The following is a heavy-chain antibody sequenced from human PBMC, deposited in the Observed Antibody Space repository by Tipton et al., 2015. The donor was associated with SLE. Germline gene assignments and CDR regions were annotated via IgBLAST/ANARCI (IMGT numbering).Heavy chain of an antibody. J-gene: IGHJ4*02. CDR2: ISYRVRT. V-gene: IGHV4-59*08. CDR3: ARVGYSISWYGWGFVY. CDR1: GGSISSHY. Sequence: TLSLTCTISGGSISSHYWSWIRQPPGKGLEWLGDISYRVRTNYKPSLKSRVTISVDTSQNQFSLKLSTVPAPDTAGYYCARVGYSISWYGWGFVYWGQGTLVTVSS. D-gene: IGHD6-13*01.